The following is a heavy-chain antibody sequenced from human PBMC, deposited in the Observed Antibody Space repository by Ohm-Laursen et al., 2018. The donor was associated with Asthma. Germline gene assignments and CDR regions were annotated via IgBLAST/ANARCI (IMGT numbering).Heavy chain of an antibody. D-gene: IGHD3-10*01. Sequence: SQTLSLTCTVSGGSISSGGYYWSWIRQHPGKGLEWIGYIYYSGSTHYNPSLKSRVTISVDTSKNQFSLKLSSVTAADTAVYYCARGEYYYGSAKPFDYWGQGTLVTVSS. J-gene: IGHJ4*02. CDR2: IYYSGST. CDR1: GGSISSGGYY. CDR3: ARGEYYYGSAKPFDY. V-gene: IGHV4-31*03.